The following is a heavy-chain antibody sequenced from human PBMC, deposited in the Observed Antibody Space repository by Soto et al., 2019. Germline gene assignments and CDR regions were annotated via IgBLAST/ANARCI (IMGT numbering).Heavy chain of an antibody. CDR2: IYYSGST. CDR3: ATLVYFSGGSWYSGYNRYYYYMDV. V-gene: IGHV4-39*01. D-gene: IGHD2-15*01. CDR1: GGSISSSSYY. Sequence: QLQLQESGPGLVKPSETLSLTCTVSGGSISSSSYYWGWIRQPPGKGLEWIGSIYYSGSTYYNPSPGSLVNMSVETSKNQVSLNLSSVTGAETAVYYCATLVYFSGGSWYSGYNRYYYYMDVWGRETTVTVSS. J-gene: IGHJ6*03.